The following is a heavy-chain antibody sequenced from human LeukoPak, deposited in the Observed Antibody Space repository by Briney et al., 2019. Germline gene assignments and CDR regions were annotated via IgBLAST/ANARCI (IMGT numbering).Heavy chain of an antibody. Sequence: GGSLRLSCAASGFTVSSNYMSWVRQAPGKGLEWVSAISGSGGSTYYADSVKGRFTISRDNSKNTLYLQMNSLRAEAAAVYYCAKERPLYSSSAGDYWGQGTLVTVSS. CDR1: GFTVSSNY. CDR2: ISGSGGST. D-gene: IGHD6-6*01. CDR3: AKERPLYSSSAGDY. J-gene: IGHJ4*02. V-gene: IGHV3-23*01.